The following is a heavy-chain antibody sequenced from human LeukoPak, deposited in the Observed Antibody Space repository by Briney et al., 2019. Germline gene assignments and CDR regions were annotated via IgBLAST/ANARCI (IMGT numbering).Heavy chain of an antibody. V-gene: IGHV3-7*01. J-gene: IGHJ5*02. CDR3: ARELVVVAEGWFDP. CDR1: GFTFSSYW. CDR2: IKQDGSEK. Sequence: GGSLRLSCAASGFTFSSYWMSWVRQAPGKGLEWVANIKQDGSEKYYVDFVKGRFTISRDNAKNSLYLQMNSLRAEDTAVYYCARELVVVAEGWFDPWGQGTLVTVSS. D-gene: IGHD2-15*01.